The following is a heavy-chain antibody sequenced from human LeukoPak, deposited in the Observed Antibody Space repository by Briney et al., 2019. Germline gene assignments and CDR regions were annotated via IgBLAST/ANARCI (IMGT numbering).Heavy chain of an antibody. CDR2: ISSSSSYI. V-gene: IGHV3-21*01. CDR1: GFTFSSYS. D-gene: IGHD7-27*01. J-gene: IGHJ4*02. Sequence: PGGSLRLSCAASGFTFSSYSMNWVRQAPGKGLEWVSSISSSSSYIYYADSVKGRFTISRDNDKNSLYLQMNSLRAEDTAVYYCARGSNWGGDYWGRGTLVTVSS. CDR3: ARGSNWGGDY.